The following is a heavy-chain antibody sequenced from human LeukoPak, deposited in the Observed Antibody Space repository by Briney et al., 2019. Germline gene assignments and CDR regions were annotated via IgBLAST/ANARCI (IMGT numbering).Heavy chain of an antibody. D-gene: IGHD6-19*01. CDR3: ATSFRSGWGFDS. CDR2: MYYMLNA. J-gene: IGHJ4*02. Sequence: PSETLSLTCAVSGASMRDHYWTWLRQPPGKGLEWIGSMYYMLNANSYNPSLTSRVSISVDTPDNQFSLKLKSVTAADTAVYYCATSFRSGWGFDSWGQGILVAVSS. V-gene: IGHV4-59*11. CDR1: GASMRDHY.